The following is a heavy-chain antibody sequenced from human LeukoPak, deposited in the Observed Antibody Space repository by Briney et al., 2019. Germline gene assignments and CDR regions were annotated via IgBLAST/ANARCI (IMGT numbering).Heavy chain of an antibody. CDR1: GGSLSGYN. CDR3: VRYGDY. Sequence: SETLSLTCAVYGGSLSGYNWNWIRQPPGKGLEWIAEISHSGTTHYNPSLKSRVTISVDTSKNQFSLKLTSVTAADTVVYYCVRYGDYWGQGTLVTVSS. V-gene: IGHV4-34*01. CDR2: ISHSGTT. J-gene: IGHJ4*02. D-gene: IGHD5-18*01.